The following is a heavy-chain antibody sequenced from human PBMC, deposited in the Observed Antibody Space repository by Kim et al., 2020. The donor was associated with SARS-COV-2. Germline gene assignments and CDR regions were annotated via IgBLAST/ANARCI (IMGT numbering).Heavy chain of an antibody. CDR1: GYTLTELS. V-gene: IGHV1-24*01. D-gene: IGHD3-3*01. CDR3: ATVFAIFGVVTRFDY. CDR2: FDSEDVET. Sequence: ASVKVSCKVSGYTLTELSMHWVRQAPGKGLEWMGGFDSEDVETIYAQKFQGRVTMTEDTSTDTAYMELSSLRSEDTAVYYCATVFAIFGVVTRFDYWGQGTLVTVSS. J-gene: IGHJ4*02.